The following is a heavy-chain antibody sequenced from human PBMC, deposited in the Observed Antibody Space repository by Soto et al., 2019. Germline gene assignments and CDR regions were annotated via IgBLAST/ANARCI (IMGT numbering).Heavy chain of an antibody. CDR2: IYHSGTF. Sequence: QVRLKESGPGLVKPSGTLSLTCAVSGGSVESSSCWSLVRQAPGKGLEWIGEIYHSGTFNYNPSLASRVSVSVDKSTNKFSLNLNSVTAADTAVYYCVRSVPAATWAYNGVDVWGQGTTVTVSS. CDR1: GGSVESSSC. CDR3: VRSVPAATWAYNGVDV. V-gene: IGHV4-4*02. J-gene: IGHJ6*02. D-gene: IGHD2-15*01.